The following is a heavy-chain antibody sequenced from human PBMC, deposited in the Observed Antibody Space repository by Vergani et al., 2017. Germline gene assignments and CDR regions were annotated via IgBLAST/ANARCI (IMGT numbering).Heavy chain of an antibody. J-gene: IGHJ4*02. CDR1: RGTFSPSP. CDR2: IIPIFGTA. V-gene: IGHV1-69*01. CDR3: ERDGGDTAMEYLFDY. Sequence: QVQLVQSGAEVKKPGSSLQVSSQPSRGTFSPSPLPLVRHAPGPALQVMGGIIPIFGTANYAQKFQGRVTITADESTSTAYMELSSLRSEDTAVYYCERDGGDTAMEYLFDYWGQGTLVTVSS. D-gene: IGHD5-18*01.